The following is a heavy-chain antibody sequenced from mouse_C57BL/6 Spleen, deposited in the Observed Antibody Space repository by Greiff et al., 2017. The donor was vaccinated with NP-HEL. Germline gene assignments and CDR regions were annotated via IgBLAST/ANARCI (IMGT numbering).Heavy chain of an antibody. J-gene: IGHJ4*01. Sequence: EVKLMESGGGLVKPGGSLKLSCAASGFTFSDYGMHWVRQAPEKGLEWVAYISSGSSTIYYADTVKGRFTISRDNAKNTLFLQMTSLRSEDTAMYYCARQGKKLLNAMDYWGQGTSVTVSS. CDR1: GFTFSDYG. CDR3: ARQGKKLLNAMDY. V-gene: IGHV5-17*01. D-gene: IGHD2-1*01. CDR2: ISSGSSTI.